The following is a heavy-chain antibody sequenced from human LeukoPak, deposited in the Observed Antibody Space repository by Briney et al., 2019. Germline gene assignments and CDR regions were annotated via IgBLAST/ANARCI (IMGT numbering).Heavy chain of an antibody. Sequence: PGGSLRLSCAASGFTLSSYGMHWIRQAPDKRLEWVAFIRYDGSNKNYADSVKGRFTISRDNSKNTLYLQMNSLRAEDTAVYYCARDANHPDDYWGQGTLVTVSS. J-gene: IGHJ4*02. V-gene: IGHV3-30*02. CDR1: GFTLSSYG. CDR3: ARDANHPDDY. CDR2: IRYDGSNK. D-gene: IGHD1-14*01.